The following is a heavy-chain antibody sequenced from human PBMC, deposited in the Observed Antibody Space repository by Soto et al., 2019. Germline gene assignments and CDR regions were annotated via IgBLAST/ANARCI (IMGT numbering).Heavy chain of an antibody. CDR1: GFTFSSFW. J-gene: IGHJ6*02. Sequence: GGSLRLSCAASGFTFSSFWMSWVRQAPGKGLEWVASIKQDGSEKYYVDSVKGRFTISRDNAKNSLYLQMNSLRAGDTAVYYCTTKPDILTGGVWGQGTTVTVSS. D-gene: IGHD3-9*01. V-gene: IGHV3-7*03. CDR2: IKQDGSEK. CDR3: TTKPDILTGGV.